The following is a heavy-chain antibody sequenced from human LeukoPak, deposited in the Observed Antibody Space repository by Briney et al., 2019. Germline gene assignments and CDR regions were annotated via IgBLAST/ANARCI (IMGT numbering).Heavy chain of an antibody. D-gene: IGHD3-3*01. CDR1: GFTFSSYA. Sequence: TGGSLRLSCAASGFTFSSYAMSWVRQAPGKGLEWVSAISGSGGSTYYADSVKGRFTISRDNSKNTLYLQMNSLRAEDTAVYYCAKDVIGVVTPFDSWGQGTLVTVSS. V-gene: IGHV3-23*01. CDR3: AKDVIGVVTPFDS. J-gene: IGHJ4*02. CDR2: ISGSGGST.